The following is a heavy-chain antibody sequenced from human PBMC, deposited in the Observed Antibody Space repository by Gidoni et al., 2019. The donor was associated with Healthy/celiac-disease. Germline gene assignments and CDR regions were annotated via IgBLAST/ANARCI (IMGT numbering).Heavy chain of an antibody. V-gene: IGHV1-8*01. J-gene: IGHJ6*02. CDR2: MNPNSGNT. CDR3: ARGGESLPPTTVTTKRGDYYYGMDV. CDR1: GYTFTSYD. Sequence: QVQLVQSGAEVKKPGASVKVSCKASGYTFTSYDINWVRQATGQGLEWMGWMNPNSGNTGYAQKFQGRVTMTRNTSISTAYMELSSLRSEDTAVYYCARGGESLPPTTVTTKRGDYYYGMDVWGQGTTVTVSS. D-gene: IGHD4-17*01.